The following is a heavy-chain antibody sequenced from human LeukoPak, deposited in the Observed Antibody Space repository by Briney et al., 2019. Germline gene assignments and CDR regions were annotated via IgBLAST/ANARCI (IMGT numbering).Heavy chain of an antibody. J-gene: IGHJ3*02. Sequence: GESLKISCKGFGYSFTKYWIGWVRQMPGKGLEWMGIIYPDYSETTYSPSFQGQVTMSVDKSINTAYLQWNRLRASDTSMYYCARHTDGNDSDAFDIWGQGTMVAVSS. CDR2: IYPDYSET. D-gene: IGHD2-8*02. CDR3: ARHTDGNDSDAFDI. V-gene: IGHV5-51*01. CDR1: GYSFTKYW.